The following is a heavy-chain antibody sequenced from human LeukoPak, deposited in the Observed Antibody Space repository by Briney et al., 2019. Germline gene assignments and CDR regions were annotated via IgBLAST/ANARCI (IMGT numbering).Heavy chain of an antibody. J-gene: IGHJ4*02. CDR3: ATRGSDFWSGFDY. V-gene: IGHV1-24*01. D-gene: IGHD3-3*01. CDR2: FDPENAEI. Sequence: ASAKVSCKLSGNTLRELPIQWVRQAGGKGLEWMAGFDPENAEIVYAQKFQGRVTMTEDTSTNTAYMELTSPTSDDTALYYCATRGSDFWSGFDYWGQGTQVTVSP. CDR1: GNTLRELP.